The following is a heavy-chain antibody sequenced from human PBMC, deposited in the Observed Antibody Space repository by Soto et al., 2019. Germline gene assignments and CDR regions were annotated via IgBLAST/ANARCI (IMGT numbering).Heavy chain of an antibody. CDR3: ATLPPRIEVTVLPIPT. D-gene: IGHD2-15*01. CDR2: IYHIGST. J-gene: IGHJ5*02. CDR1: GGSISSGGYS. Sequence: PSETLSLTCAVSGGSISSGGYSWSWIRQPPGKGLEWIGYIYHIGSTNYNPSLRGRVTISVDKSNNQFSLTLKYVTAADTAVYYCATLPPRIEVTVLPIPTWGQGTLVTVSS. V-gene: IGHV4-30-2*01.